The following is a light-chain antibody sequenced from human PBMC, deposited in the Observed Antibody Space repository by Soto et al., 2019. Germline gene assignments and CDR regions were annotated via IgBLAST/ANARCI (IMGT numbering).Light chain of an antibody. CDR3: QQHSTYLWA. J-gene: IGKJ1*01. V-gene: IGKV1-5*01. Sequence: DIQMTQSPSTLSASVGHRVTITCRASQSISSWLAWYQQKPGTAPKLLIYDASTWESGVPSRFSGSGSGTEFTLTISTLQPDDFATYYCQQHSTYLWAFGQGTKV. CDR1: QSISSW. CDR2: DAS.